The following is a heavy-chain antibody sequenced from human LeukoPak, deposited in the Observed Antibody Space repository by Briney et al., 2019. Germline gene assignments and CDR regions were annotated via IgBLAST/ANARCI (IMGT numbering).Heavy chain of an antibody. D-gene: IGHD5-18*01. CDR3: ARGNVWIQLWFFDY. J-gene: IGHJ4*02. CDR2: IYYSGST. Sequence: PSETLSLTCTVSGGSISSYYWSWIRQPPGKGLEWIGYIYYSGSTNYNPSLKSRVTISVDTSKNQFSLKLSSVTAADTAVYYCARGNVWIQLWFFDYWGQGTLVTVSS. V-gene: IGHV4-59*12. CDR1: GGSISSYY.